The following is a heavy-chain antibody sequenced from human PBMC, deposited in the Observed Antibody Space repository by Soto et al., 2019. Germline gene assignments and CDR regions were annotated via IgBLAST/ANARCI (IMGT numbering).Heavy chain of an antibody. D-gene: IGHD6-13*01. J-gene: IGHJ4*02. CDR2: INRDGSST. V-gene: IGHV3-74*01. CDR3: AREIATTGEYYFDY. CDR1: GFTFSSYW. Sequence: EVPLVESGGGLVQPGGSLRLSCAASGFTFSSYWMHWVRQAPGKGLVWVSRINRDGSSTNYADSVKGRVTISRDTAKHTLYLQMNSLRAEDTAVYYCAREIATTGEYYFDYWGQGTLVTVSS.